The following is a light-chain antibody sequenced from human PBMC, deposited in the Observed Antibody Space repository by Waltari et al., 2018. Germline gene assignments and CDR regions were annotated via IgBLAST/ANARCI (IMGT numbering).Light chain of an antibody. V-gene: IGLV2-8*01. CDR3: SSYAGSNNLGV. CDR2: EVT. Sequence: QSALTHPPSASGSPGQSVTISCTAPTSDVGGYNYVSLYQQHPGKAPKLVIYEVTRRPSGVPDRFSGSKSGNTASLTVSGLQAEDEANYYCSSYAGSNNLGVFGGGTKLTVL. J-gene: IGLJ3*02. CDR1: TSDVGGYNY.